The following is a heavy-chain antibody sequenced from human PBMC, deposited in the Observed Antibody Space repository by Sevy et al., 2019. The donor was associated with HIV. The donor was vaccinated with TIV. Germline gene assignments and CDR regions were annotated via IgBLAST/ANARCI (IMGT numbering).Heavy chain of an antibody. V-gene: IGHV3-23*01. Sequence: GGSLRLSCAASGFTFSTYAMTWVRLAPGKGLEWVSDRSGSGGSTDYADSVQGRFTISRDNSKNTLYLQMNSLRPEDTAVYYCAKDRVSGTYYTGDFDCWGQGTLVTVSS. CDR1: GFTFSTYA. CDR2: RSGSGGST. D-gene: IGHD3-10*01. CDR3: AKDRVSGTYYTGDFDC. J-gene: IGHJ4*02.